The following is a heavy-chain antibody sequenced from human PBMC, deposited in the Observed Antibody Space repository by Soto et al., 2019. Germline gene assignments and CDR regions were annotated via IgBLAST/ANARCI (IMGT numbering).Heavy chain of an antibody. Sequence: PGGSLRLSCAASGFTVSSNYMSWVRQAPGKGLEWVSVIYSGGSTYYADSVKGRFTISRDNSKNTLYLQMNSLRAEDTAVYYCARDRYTMSDFWSAFSSDWGQGAQVTVSS. V-gene: IGHV3-53*01. J-gene: IGHJ4*02. CDR1: GFTVSSNY. CDR3: ARDRYTMSDFWSAFSSD. D-gene: IGHD3-3*01. CDR2: IYSGGST.